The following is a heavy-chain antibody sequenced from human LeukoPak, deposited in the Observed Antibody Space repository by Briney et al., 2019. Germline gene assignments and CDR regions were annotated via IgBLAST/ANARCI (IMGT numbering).Heavy chain of an antibody. V-gene: IGHV3-74*01. CDR1: GFTINNFW. CDR2: MNIDGSVI. Sequence: QAGGSLRLSCVGTGFTINNFWMHWVRQAPGKGLVWVSRMNIDGSVIAYADSVKGRFTISRDNSKNTLYLQMNSLRAEDTAVYYCARGVLGGVPGFDYWGQGTLVTVSS. J-gene: IGHJ4*02. D-gene: IGHD2-8*02. CDR3: ARGVLGGVPGFDY.